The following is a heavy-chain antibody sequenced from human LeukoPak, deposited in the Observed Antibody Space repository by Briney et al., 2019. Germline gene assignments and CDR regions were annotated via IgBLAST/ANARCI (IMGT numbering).Heavy chain of an antibody. V-gene: IGHV3-23*01. CDR2: ISDSGGRA. Sequence: GGSLRLSCAASGFTFSSFAMGWVRQAPGKGLEWVSIISDSGGRAYYADSVRGRFTTSRDNSKNTLYLQMNSLRAEDTALYYCAKRLAAVGAVDYWGQGTLVTVSS. D-gene: IGHD6-13*01. CDR3: AKRLAAVGAVDY. J-gene: IGHJ4*02. CDR1: GFTFSSFA.